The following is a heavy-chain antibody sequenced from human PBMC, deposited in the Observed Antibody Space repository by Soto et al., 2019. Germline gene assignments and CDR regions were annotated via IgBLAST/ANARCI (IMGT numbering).Heavy chain of an antibody. V-gene: IGHV1-69*12. CDR1: GGTFSSYA. J-gene: IGHJ6*02. CDR3: ARHVPVAGYYYGMDV. CDR2: IIPIFGTA. Sequence: QVQLVQSGAEVKKPGSSVKVSCKASGGTFSSYAIRWVRQAPGQGLEWMGGIIPIFGTANYEQKFQGRVTITAAESTSSADMELSSLSSEDTAVEYCARHVPVAGYYYGMDVWGQGTTVTVSS. D-gene: IGHD2-2*01.